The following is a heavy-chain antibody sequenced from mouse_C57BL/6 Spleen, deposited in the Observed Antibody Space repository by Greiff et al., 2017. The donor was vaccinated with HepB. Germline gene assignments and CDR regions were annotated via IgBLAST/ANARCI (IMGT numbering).Heavy chain of an antibody. CDR1: GFTFSDYY. Sequence: DVHLVESEGGLVQPGSSMKLSCTASGFTFSDYYMACVRQVPEKGLEWVANINYDGSSTYYLDSLKSRFIISRDNAKNILYLQMSSLKSEDTATYYCAREGYNARDYWGQGTSVTVSS. J-gene: IGHJ4*01. V-gene: IGHV5-16*01. CDR3: AREGYNARDY. CDR2: INYDGSST.